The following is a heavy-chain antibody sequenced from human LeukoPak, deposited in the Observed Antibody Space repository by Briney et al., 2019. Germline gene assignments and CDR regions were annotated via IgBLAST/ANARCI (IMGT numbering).Heavy chain of an antibody. CDR2: INHSGST. Sequence: SETLSLTCAVYGGSFSGYYWSWIRQPPGKGLEWIGEINHSGSTNYNPSLKSRVTVSVDTSKNQFSLKLSSVTAADTAVYYCARDSIVVVPAARRWFDPWGQGTLVTVSS. J-gene: IGHJ5*02. D-gene: IGHD2-2*01. CDR3: ARDSIVVVPAARRWFDP. V-gene: IGHV4-34*01. CDR1: GGSFSGYY.